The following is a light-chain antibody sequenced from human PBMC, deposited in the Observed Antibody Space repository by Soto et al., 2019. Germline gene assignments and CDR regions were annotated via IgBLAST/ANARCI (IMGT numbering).Light chain of an antibody. J-gene: IGKJ4*01. CDR1: QTINNY. CDR2: DSS. CDR3: QQYVDSPET. Sequence: EILLTQSPGTLSLSPGERATLSCRASQTINNYVAWYQQKPGQAPRVLIYDSSIRATGVPDRFSGSGSGTDFTLTISRLEPEDFAVYYCQQYVDSPETFGGGTKVDIK. V-gene: IGKV3-20*01.